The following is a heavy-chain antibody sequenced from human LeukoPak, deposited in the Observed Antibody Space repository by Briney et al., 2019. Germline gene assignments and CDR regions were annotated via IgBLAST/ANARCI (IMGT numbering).Heavy chain of an antibody. CDR1: GFTFSSYA. J-gene: IGHJ4*02. D-gene: IGHD2-2*02. Sequence: GGSLRLSCAASGFTFSSYAISWVRQAPGEGLEWVSAISGSGVSTYYADSVKGRFTISRDNSKNTLYLQMNSLRAEDTAVYYCAKDTLACSSTSCYTFLTYGYWGQGTLVTVSS. V-gene: IGHV3-23*01. CDR2: ISGSGVST. CDR3: AKDTLACSSTSCYTFLTYGY.